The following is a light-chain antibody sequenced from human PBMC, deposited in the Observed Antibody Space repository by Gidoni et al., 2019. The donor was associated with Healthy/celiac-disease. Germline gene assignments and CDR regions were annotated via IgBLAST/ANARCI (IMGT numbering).Light chain of an antibody. CDR1: QTLGSNY. CDR2: DVS. Sequence: DTVLAQSPGTLSLSQGERATLSCRASQTLGSNYLAWYQQKPGQAPRLLIFDVSRRASGIPDRFSGSGSGTDFTLTISRLEPEDFVVYYCQHYGSSPTFXQXTKVEMK. CDR3: QHYGSSPT. J-gene: IGKJ1*01. V-gene: IGKV3-20*01.